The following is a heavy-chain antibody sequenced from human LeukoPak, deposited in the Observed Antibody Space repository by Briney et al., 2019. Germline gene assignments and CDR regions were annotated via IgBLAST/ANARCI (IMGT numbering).Heavy chain of an antibody. J-gene: IGHJ4*02. CDR2: IYNSGST. Sequence: SETLSLTCAVSGFSISGGGSSWSWIRQPPGKGLEWIGYIYNSGSTYYNPSLKSRVIISLDTSKNQFSLKLSSVTAADTAVYYCARTLSRWDPFDYWGQGTLVTVSS. CDR3: ARTLSRWDPFDY. D-gene: IGHD1-26*01. CDR1: GFSISGGGSS. V-gene: IGHV4-30-4*07.